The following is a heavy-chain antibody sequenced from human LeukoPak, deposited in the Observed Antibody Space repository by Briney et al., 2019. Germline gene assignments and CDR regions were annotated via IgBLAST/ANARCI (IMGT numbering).Heavy chain of an antibody. CDR3: ARVDYGGNSFDY. V-gene: IGHV4-30-2*01. D-gene: IGHD4-23*01. Sequence: SETLSLTCTVSGGSISSGGYYWSWIRQPPGKGLEWIGYIYHSGSTYYNPSLKSRVTISVDRSKNQFSLKLSSVTAADTAVYYCARVDYGGNSFDYWGQGTLVTVSS. J-gene: IGHJ4*02. CDR1: GGSISSGGYY. CDR2: IYHSGST.